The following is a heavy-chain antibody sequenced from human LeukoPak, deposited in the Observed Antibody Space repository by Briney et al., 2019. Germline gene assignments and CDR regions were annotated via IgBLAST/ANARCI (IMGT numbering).Heavy chain of an antibody. Sequence: GGSLRLSCAASGFTFNTYWMSWVRQAPGKGLEWVANIKQDGSEKYYVDSVKGRFTISRDNAKNSLYLQMNSLRAEDTAVYYCARDDATGTLQGPHAFDIWGQGTMVTVSS. CDR2: IKQDGSEK. J-gene: IGHJ3*02. V-gene: IGHV3-7*01. D-gene: IGHD3-9*01. CDR3: ARDDATGTLQGPHAFDI. CDR1: GFTFNTYW.